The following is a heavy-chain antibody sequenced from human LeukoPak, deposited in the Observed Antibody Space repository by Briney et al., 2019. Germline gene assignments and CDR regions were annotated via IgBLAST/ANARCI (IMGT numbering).Heavy chain of an antibody. CDR1: GFTFSDHI. J-gene: IGHJ4*02. V-gene: IGHV3-48*01. CDR2: VSGSGSTV. CDR3: VRQFAS. Sequence: PGGSLGPSCAASGFTFSDHIMNWVRQLPGKRLEWVAYVSGSGSTVYYADSVKGRFTISRDNGKSSLYLQMNSLRVEDTALYYCVRQFASWGQGTLVTVSS.